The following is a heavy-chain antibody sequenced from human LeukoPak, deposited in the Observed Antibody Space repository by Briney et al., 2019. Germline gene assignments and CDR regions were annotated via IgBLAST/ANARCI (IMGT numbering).Heavy chain of an antibody. CDR1: GFTFSSSW. CDR3: GTAAGDYYFDY. Sequence: GGSLRLSCAASGFTFSSSWMSWVRQAPGKGLEWVGFIRSKAYGGTTEYAASVKGRFTISRDDSKSIAYLQMNSLKTEDTAVYYCGTAAGDYYFDYWGQGTLVTVSS. D-gene: IGHD6-13*01. J-gene: IGHJ4*02. CDR2: IRSKAYGGTT. V-gene: IGHV3-49*04.